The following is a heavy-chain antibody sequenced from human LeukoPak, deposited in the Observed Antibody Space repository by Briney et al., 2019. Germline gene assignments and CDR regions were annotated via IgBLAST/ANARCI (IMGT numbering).Heavy chain of an antibody. CDR1: GFTFTDYY. V-gene: IGHV1-2*02. CDR3: ARKQRLTGATKIAFDI. D-gene: IGHD5-24*01. Sequence: ASVKVSCKASGFTFTDYYLHWLRQAPGQGLEWLGWVNPNNGDTDYAQKFQGRVTMTRDTSIRTAYMALSRLTSDGTAVYYCARKQRLTGATKIAFDIWGQGTMLTVSS. CDR2: VNPNNGDT. J-gene: IGHJ3*02.